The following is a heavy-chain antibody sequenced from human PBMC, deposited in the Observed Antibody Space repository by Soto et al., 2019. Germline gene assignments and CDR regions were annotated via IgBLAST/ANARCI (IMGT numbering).Heavy chain of an antibody. J-gene: IGHJ6*02. Sequence: EVQLVESGGGLVKPGGSLRLSCSASGFTFSSYNMNWVRQAPGKGLEWVSSIVSSDSYIYYADSVKGRFTISRDNAKNSLYLHMSYVRAEDTAVYYCARDYSARRYYHYYAMEVWGQGTTVTVSS. CDR3: ARDYSARRYYHYYAMEV. V-gene: IGHV3-21*01. CDR2: IVSSDSYI. CDR1: GFTFSSYN. D-gene: IGHD2-21*01.